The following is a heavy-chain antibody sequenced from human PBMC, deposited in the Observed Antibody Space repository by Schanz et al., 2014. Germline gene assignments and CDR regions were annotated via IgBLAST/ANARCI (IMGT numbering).Heavy chain of an antibody. D-gene: IGHD2-8*02. J-gene: IGHJ4*02. CDR2: IWSDGTNE. Sequence: VQLVESGGGLVQPGGSLRLSCAASGFTFSSYSMNWVRQAPGKGLEWVAVIWSDGTNEYYADSVKGRFTISGDSSKNTLYLQMNSLRVEDTAVYYCAKTLFPGGTQTFGNWGRGTLVTVSS. V-gene: IGHV3-33*06. CDR1: GFTFSSYS. CDR3: AKTLFPGGTQTFGN.